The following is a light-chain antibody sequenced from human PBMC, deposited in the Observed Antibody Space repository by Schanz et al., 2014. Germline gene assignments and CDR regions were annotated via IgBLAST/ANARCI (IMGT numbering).Light chain of an antibody. CDR1: QSVSSY. CDR2: GAS. CDR3: QQYGTSPFT. Sequence: EIVLTQSPATLSLSPGERATLSCRASQSVSSYLAWYQQKPGQAPRLLIFGASSRATGVPDRFSASGSGTDFTLTITRLEPEDFAVYYCQQYGTSPFTFGPGTKVDIK. V-gene: IGKV3-20*01. J-gene: IGKJ3*01.